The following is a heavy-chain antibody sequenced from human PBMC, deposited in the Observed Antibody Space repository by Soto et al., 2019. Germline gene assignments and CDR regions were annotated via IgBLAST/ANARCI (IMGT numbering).Heavy chain of an antibody. CDR2: LKEDGSEK. CDR3: ARYKKLDS. Sequence: GGSLRLSGEASGVTFSSCCMSWVRQAPGKGLEGVANLKEDGSEKHYVDSVEGRLTISRDNAKNSLYLQMNRLRADDTGVYSCARYKKLDSWGQGTLVPVPS. J-gene: IGHJ4*02. D-gene: IGHD1-1*01. CDR1: GVTFSSCC. V-gene: IGHV3-7*01.